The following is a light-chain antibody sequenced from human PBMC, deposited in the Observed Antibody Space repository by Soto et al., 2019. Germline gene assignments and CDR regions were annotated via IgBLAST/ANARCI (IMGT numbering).Light chain of an antibody. J-gene: IGKJ5*01. CDR1: QSISSY. Sequence: TKTPSTMSVSVSDRVPITCRASQSISSYLNWYQQKPGKAPKLLIYAASSLQSGVPSRFSGAGSGTDFTLTISRLEPEDFALYYCQQHDILPITFGQGTRLEIK. V-gene: IGKV1-39*01. CDR3: QQHDILPIT. CDR2: AAS.